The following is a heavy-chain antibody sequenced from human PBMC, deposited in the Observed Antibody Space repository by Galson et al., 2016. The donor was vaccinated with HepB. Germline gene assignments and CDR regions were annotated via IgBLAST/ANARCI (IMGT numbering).Heavy chain of an antibody. D-gene: IGHD1-26*01. V-gene: IGHV1-3*01. CDR3: ARADSGSYYSSVDY. J-gene: IGHJ4*02. Sequence: SVKVSCKASGYTFTSYALHWVRQAPGQRLEWMGWINAGNGNTKYSQKFQGRVTITRDTSASTAYMELSSLRSEDTGVYYCARADSGSYYSSVDYWGQGTRVTVSS. CDR1: GYTFTSYA. CDR2: INAGNGNT.